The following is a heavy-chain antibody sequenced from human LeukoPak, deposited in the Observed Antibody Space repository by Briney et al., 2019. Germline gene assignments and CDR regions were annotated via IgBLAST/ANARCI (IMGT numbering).Heavy chain of an antibody. Sequence: PGGSLRLSCAASGFTFSSYGMHWVRQAPGKGLEWVAFIRYDGSNKYYADSVKGRFTISRDNSKNTLYLQMNSLRAEDTAVYYCAKDLWDSSSSEYWGQGTLVTVSP. D-gene: IGHD6-6*01. CDR3: AKDLWDSSSSEY. CDR2: IRYDGSNK. J-gene: IGHJ4*02. V-gene: IGHV3-30*02. CDR1: GFTFSSYG.